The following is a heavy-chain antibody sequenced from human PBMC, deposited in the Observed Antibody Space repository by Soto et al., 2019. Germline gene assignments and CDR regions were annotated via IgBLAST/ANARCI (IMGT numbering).Heavy chain of an antibody. Sequence: QVQLVESGGGVVQPGRSLRLSCAASGFTFSSYAMHWVRQAPGKGLEWVAVISYDGSNKYYADSVKGRFTISRDNSKNTLYLQMNSLRAEDTAVYYCARDPLWYYDTPAGAFDIWGQGTMVTVSS. CDR2: ISYDGSNK. J-gene: IGHJ3*02. CDR3: ARDPLWYYDTPAGAFDI. D-gene: IGHD3-22*01. CDR1: GFTFSSYA. V-gene: IGHV3-30-3*01.